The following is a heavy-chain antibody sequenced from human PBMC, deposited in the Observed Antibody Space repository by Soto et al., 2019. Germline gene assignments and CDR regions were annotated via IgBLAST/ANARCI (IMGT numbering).Heavy chain of an antibody. V-gene: IGHV4-39*01. CDR1: GGSISSSSYY. J-gene: IGHJ4*02. Sequence: QLQLQESGPGLVKPSETLSLTCTVSGGSISSSSYYWGWIRQPPGKGLEWIGRIYYSGSTYYNPSLKSRVTMSVDTSKNQFSLKLSSVTAADTAVYYCARHADHSSGFTDYWCQGTLVTVSS. CDR2: IYYSGST. CDR3: ARHADHSSGFTDY. D-gene: IGHD6-19*01.